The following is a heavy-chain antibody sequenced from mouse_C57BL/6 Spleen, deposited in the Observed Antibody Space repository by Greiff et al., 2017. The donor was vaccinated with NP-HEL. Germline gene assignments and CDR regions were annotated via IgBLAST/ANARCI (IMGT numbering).Heavy chain of an antibody. CDR2: ISYDGSN. Sequence: DVKLVESGPGLVKPSQSLSLTCSVTGYSITSGYYWNWIRQFPGNKLEWMGYISYDGSNNYNPSLKNRISITRDTSKNQFFLKLNSVTTEDTATYYCARVPLYYDYDGDVWGTGTTVTVSS. CDR1: GYSITSGYY. D-gene: IGHD2-4*01. CDR3: ARVPLYYDYDGDV. V-gene: IGHV3-6*01. J-gene: IGHJ1*03.